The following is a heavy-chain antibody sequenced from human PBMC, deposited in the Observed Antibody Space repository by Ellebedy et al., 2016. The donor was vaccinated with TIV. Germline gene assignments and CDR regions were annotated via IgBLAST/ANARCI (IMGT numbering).Heavy chain of an antibody. D-gene: IGHD3-10*01. V-gene: IGHV1-8*01. CDR3: ARGKGGYLLVY. Sequence: AASVKVSCKASGYTFSRYDINWVRQATGQGLEWMGWMNPKSGNTGYAQKFQGRVIMTRNSSINTAYLELSALRSEDTAVYYCARGKGGYLLVYWGQGTLVTVSS. CDR2: MNPKSGNT. CDR1: GYTFSRYD. J-gene: IGHJ4*02.